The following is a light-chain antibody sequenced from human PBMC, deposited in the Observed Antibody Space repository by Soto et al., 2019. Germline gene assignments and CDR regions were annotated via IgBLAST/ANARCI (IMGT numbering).Light chain of an antibody. J-gene: IGKJ4*01. CDR2: DAS. CDR3: PQFSSYPLT. CDR1: QTVRNNY. V-gene: IGKV3-20*01. Sequence: VLTQSTGTLSLSPGERATLSCRASQTVRNNYLAWYQQKPGQAPRLLIYDASSRATGIPDRFSGGGSGTDFTLTISRLEPEDFAVYYCPQFSSYPLTFGGGTMADVK.